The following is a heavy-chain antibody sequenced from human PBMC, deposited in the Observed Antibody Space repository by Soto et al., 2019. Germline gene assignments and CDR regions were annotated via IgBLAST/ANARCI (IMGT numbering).Heavy chain of an antibody. CDR2: IDPSDSYT. V-gene: IGHV5-10-1*01. CDR1: GYSFTSYW. CDR3: ASPGYSSSLPAFDI. Sequence: GESLKISCKGSGYSFTSYWISWVRQMPWKGLEWMGRIDPSDSYTNYSPSFQGHVTISADKSISTAYLQWSSLKASDTAMYYCASPGYSSSLPAFDIWGKGTMVTVSS. D-gene: IGHD6-13*01. J-gene: IGHJ3*02.